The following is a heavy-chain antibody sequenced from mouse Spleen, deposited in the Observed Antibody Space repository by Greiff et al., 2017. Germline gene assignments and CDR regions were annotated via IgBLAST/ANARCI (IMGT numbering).Heavy chain of an antibody. CDR3: ARDRSYAMDY. J-gene: IGHJ4*01. Sequence: VQLQQPGAELVRPGTSVKLSCKASGYTFTSYWMHWVKQRPGQGLEWIGVIDPSDSYTNYNQKFKGKATLTVDTSSSTAYMQLSSLTSEDSAVYYCARDRSYAMDYWGQGTSVTVSS. D-gene: IGHD2-14*01. V-gene: IGHV1-59*01. CDR2: IDPSDSYT. CDR1: GYTFTSYW.